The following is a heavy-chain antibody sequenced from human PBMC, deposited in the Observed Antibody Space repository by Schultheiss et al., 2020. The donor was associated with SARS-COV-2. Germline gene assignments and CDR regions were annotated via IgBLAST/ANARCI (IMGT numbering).Heavy chain of an antibody. Sequence: SGPTLVKPTETLTLTCTVSGFSLSNARMGVSWIRQPPGKALEWLAHIFSNDEKSYSTSLKSRLTISKDTSKSQVVLTMTNMDPVDTATYYCARIVRSSSRISHYYYGMDGWGQGTTVTVSS. D-gene: IGHD6-13*01. CDR2: IFSNDEK. J-gene: IGHJ6*02. CDR3: ARIVRSSSRISHYYYGMDG. V-gene: IGHV2-26*01. CDR1: GFSLSNARMG.